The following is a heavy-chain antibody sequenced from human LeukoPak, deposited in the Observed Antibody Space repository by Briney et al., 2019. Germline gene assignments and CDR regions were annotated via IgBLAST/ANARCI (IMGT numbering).Heavy chain of an antibody. J-gene: IGHJ4*02. CDR3: ARGEYSSSWDHYYFDY. D-gene: IGHD6-13*01. CDR1: GYTFTGYY. Sequence: GASVKVSCKASGYTFTGYYMHWVRQAPGQGLEWMGWINPNSGGTNYAQTFQGRVTMTRDTSITTAYLEVSSLGSDDTAVYYCARGEYSSSWDHYYFDYWGQGTLVTVSS. V-gene: IGHV1-2*02. CDR2: INPNSGGT.